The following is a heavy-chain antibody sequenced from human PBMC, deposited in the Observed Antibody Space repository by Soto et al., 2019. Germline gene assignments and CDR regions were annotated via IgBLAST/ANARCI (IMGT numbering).Heavy chain of an antibody. CDR3: ASVDVEMDTMGTTKYYYYGMEV. D-gene: IGHD5-18*01. CDR2: ISSSSSTI. Sequence: GGSLRLSCAAAGFTFSSYSMNWVRQAPGKGLEWVSYISSSSSTIYYADSVKGRFTISRDNAKNSLYLQMNSLRDEDTAVYYCASVDVEMDTMGTTKYYYYGMEVWGQGTTVTVSS. V-gene: IGHV3-48*02. CDR1: GFTFSSYS. J-gene: IGHJ6*02.